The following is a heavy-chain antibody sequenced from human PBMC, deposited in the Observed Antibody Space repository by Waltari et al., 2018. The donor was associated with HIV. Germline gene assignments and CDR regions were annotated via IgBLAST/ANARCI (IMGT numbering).Heavy chain of an antibody. V-gene: IGHV3-33*08. CDR1: GFTFSSHA. CDR2: IWHDGTKK. CDR3: ARESWHYNFWTGYSSGPLDY. J-gene: IGHJ4*02. D-gene: IGHD3-3*01. Sequence: HLVESGGGVVQTGGSLRLSCAPSGFTFSSHAMNWVHQAQGKGVGWVAAIWHDGTKKYYADSVKGRFSISRDNSNEMMYLQMTGLRVEDTAVYYCARESWHYNFWTGYSSGPLDYWGQGVLISVSA.